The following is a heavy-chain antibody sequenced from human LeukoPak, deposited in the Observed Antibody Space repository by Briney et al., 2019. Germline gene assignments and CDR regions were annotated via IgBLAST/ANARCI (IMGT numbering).Heavy chain of an antibody. D-gene: IGHD6-13*01. V-gene: IGHV4-4*07. Sequence: PSETLSLTCTVSGGSISSYYWSWIRQPAGKGLEWIGRIYTSGSTNYNPSLKSRVTMSVDTSKNQFSLKLSSVTAADTAVYYCARGSYSSSWYYFDYWGQGTLVTVSS. CDR3: ARGSYSSSWYYFDY. CDR2: IYTSGST. J-gene: IGHJ4*02. CDR1: GGSISSYY.